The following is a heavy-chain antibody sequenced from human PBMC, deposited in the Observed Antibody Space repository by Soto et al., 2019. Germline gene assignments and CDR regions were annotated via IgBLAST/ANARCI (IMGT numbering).Heavy chain of an antibody. Sequence: ASVKVSCKASGYTFTSYGISWVRQAPGQGLEWMGWISAYNGNTNYAQKLQGRVIMTTDTSTSTAYMELRSLRSDDTAVYYCARDLQTLYYDILTGYPRHGMDVWGQGTTVTVSS. CDR3: ARDLQTLYYDILTGYPRHGMDV. J-gene: IGHJ6*02. CDR2: ISAYNGNT. V-gene: IGHV1-18*01. CDR1: GYTFTSYG. D-gene: IGHD3-9*01.